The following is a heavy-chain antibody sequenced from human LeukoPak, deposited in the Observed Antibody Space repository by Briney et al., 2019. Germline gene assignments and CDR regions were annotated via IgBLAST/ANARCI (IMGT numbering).Heavy chain of an antibody. CDR2: ISSSSSYI. Sequence: GGSLRLSCAASGFTFSSYSMNWVRQAPGKGLEWVSSISSSSSYIYYADSVKGRFTISRDNAKNSLYLQMNSLRAEDTAVYYCARGWYDSSGYYYEDYWGQGTLVTVSS. CDR1: GFTFSSYS. CDR3: ARGWYDSSGYYYEDY. D-gene: IGHD3-22*01. V-gene: IGHV3-21*01. J-gene: IGHJ4*02.